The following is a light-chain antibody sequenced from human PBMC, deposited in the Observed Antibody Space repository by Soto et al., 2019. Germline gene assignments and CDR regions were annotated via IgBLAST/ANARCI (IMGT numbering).Light chain of an antibody. CDR3: QQRSSWPLLT. V-gene: IGKV3-11*01. CDR1: QSVSNY. CDR2: DAS. Sequence: IVLTQSPATLSLSPGGRATLSCRASQSVSNYLGWYQQKPGQAPRLLIYDASNRATGVPARFSGSGSGTDFTLTISRLEPEDFAVYYCQQRSSWPLLTFGGGTKVEIK. J-gene: IGKJ4*01.